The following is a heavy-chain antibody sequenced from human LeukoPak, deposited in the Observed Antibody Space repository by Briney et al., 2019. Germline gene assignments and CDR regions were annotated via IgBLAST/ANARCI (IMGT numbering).Heavy chain of an antibody. CDR1: GGSFSGYY. Sequence: SETLSLTCAVYGGSFSGYYWSWIRQPPGKGLEWVGEINHSGSTNYNPSLKSRVTISVDTSKNQFSLKLSSVTAADTAVYYCARGQARHSSSWHYFDYWGQGTLVTVSS. CDR2: INHSGST. J-gene: IGHJ4*02. CDR3: ARGQARHSSSWHYFDY. V-gene: IGHV4-34*01. D-gene: IGHD6-13*01.